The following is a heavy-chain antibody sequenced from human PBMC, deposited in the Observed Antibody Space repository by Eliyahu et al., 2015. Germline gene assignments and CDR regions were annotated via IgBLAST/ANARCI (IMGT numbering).Heavy chain of an antibody. V-gene: IGHV4-34*01. CDR2: INHSGST. J-gene: IGHJ6*02. D-gene: IGHD6-13*01. Sequence: QVQLQQWGAGLLKPSETLSLTCAVYGGSFSGXXWSWIRQPPGKGLEWIGEINHSGSTNYNPSLKSRVTISVDTSKNQFSLKLSSVTAADTAVYYCARGRVLSSSWYNHYYGMDVWGQGTTVTVSS. CDR1: GGSFSGXX. CDR3: ARGRVLSSSWYNHYYGMDV.